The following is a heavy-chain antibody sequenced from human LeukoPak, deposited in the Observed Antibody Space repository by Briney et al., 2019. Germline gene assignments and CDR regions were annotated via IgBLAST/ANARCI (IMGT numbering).Heavy chain of an antibody. J-gene: IGHJ3*02. D-gene: IGHD3-16*01. CDR1: GFTFSSYW. CDR3: ARQSAGGDDI. V-gene: IGHV3-74*01. Sequence: GGSLRLPCAASGFTFSSYWMHWVRQAPGKGLVWVSRINSDGSRISYADSVKGRFTISRDNAKNTLYLQMNSLRAEDTAMYYCARQSAGGDDIWGQGTLVTVSS. CDR2: INSDGSRI.